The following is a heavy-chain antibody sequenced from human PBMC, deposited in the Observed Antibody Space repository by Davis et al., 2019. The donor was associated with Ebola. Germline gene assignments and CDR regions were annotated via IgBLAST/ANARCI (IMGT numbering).Heavy chain of an antibody. D-gene: IGHD5-12*01. CDR2: IKQDGSEK. J-gene: IGHJ4*02. V-gene: IGHV3-7*03. CDR3: ARDVVVATAGLYYFDY. Sequence: GESLKISCAASGFTFSSYWMSWVRQAPGKGLEWVASIKQDGSEKYYVDSVKGRFTISRDNAKNSLYLQMNSLRAEDTAVYYCARDVVVATAGLYYFDYWGQGTLVSVTS. CDR1: GFTFSSYW.